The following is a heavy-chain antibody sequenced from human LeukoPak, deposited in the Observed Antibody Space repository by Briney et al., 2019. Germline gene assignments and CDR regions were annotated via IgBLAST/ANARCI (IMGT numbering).Heavy chain of an antibody. V-gene: IGHV4-59*08. CDR3: ARVSILSSGYYFDY. J-gene: IGHJ4*02. CDR2: IYYSGST. Sequence: SETLSLTCTVSGGSISSYYWSWIRQPPGKGLEWIGYIYYSGSTNYNPSLKSRVTISVDTSKNQFSLKLSSVTAADTAVYYCARVSILSSGYYFDYWGQGTLVTVSS. D-gene: IGHD6-19*01. CDR1: GGSISSYY.